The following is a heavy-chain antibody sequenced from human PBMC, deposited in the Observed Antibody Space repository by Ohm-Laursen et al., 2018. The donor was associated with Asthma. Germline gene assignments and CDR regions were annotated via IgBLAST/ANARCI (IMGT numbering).Heavy chain of an antibody. CDR1: GGSISGSSYY. J-gene: IGHJ4*02. CDR2: IYYSGST. D-gene: IGHD5-24*01. V-gene: IGHV4-39*01. CDR3: ARLSRDGYNYYDY. Sequence: SETLSLTCRVSGGSISGSSYYWGWIRQPPGKGLEWIGSIYYSGSTDYNPSLKSRVTISVDTSNNQFSLKLRGVTAADTAVYYCARLSRDGYNYYDYWGQGTLVTVSS.